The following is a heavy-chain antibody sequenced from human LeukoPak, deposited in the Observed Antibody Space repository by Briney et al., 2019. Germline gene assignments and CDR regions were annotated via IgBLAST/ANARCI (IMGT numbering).Heavy chain of an antibody. CDR3: ARDALNWNRFRYYYYYMDV. CDR2: IRFDGTSK. D-gene: IGHD1-20*01. CDR1: GFTFSNFG. Sequence: GGSLRLSCAASGFTFSNFGMHWVRQAPGKGLEWVAFIRFDGTSKYYADSVRGRFTISRDNSQNTVSLQVNNLRAEDTAVYYCARDALNWNRFRYYYYYMDVWGKGTTVTVSS. J-gene: IGHJ6*03. V-gene: IGHV3-30*02.